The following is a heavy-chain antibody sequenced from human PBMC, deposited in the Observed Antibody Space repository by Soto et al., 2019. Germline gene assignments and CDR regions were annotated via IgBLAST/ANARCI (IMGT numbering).Heavy chain of an antibody. V-gene: IGHV3-21*01. J-gene: IGHJ4*02. CDR3: ARGGIRYYGSAPFDY. CDR2: ISSSSSYI. CDR1: GFTFSSYS. D-gene: IGHD3-10*01. Sequence: GGSLRLSCAASGFTFSSYSMNWVRQAPGKGLEWVSSISSSSSYIYYADSVKGRFTISRDNAKNSLYLQMNSLRAEDTAVYYCARGGIRYYGSAPFDYWGQGTLVTVSS.